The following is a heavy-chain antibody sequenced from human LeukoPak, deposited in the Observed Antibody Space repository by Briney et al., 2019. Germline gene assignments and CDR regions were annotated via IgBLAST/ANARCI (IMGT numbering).Heavy chain of an antibody. CDR1: GGTFSSYA. V-gene: IGHV1-69*06. D-gene: IGHD3-3*01. J-gene: IGHJ6*03. CDR3: ARSLFRFLEWSYRSYYYYYMDV. Sequence: SVKVSCKASGGTFSSYAISWVRQAPGQGLEWMGGIIPIFVTVNYAQKFQGRVTITADKSTRTAYMELSSLRSEDTAVYYCARSLFRFLEWSYRSYYYYYMDVWGKGTTVTVSS. CDR2: IIPIFVTV.